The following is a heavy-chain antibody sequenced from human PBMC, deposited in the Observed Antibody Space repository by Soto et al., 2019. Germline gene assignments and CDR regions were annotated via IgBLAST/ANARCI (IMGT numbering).Heavy chain of an antibody. Sequence: EVQLVESGGGLVKPGGSLRLSCAASGFTFSSYSMNWVRKAPGKGLEWVSSISSSSSYIYYADSVKGRFTISSDNAKNSLYLQMNSLRADDTAVYYCARIGFGEEGYWGQGTLVTVSS. CDR2: ISSSSSYI. V-gene: IGHV3-21*01. CDR3: ARIGFGEEGY. CDR1: GFTFSSYS. D-gene: IGHD3-10*01. J-gene: IGHJ4*02.